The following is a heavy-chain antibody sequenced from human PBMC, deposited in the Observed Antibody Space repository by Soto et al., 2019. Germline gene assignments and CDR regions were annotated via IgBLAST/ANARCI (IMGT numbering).Heavy chain of an antibody. CDR3: ARDPAAASRRYFDY. CDR1: VGSISSYY. J-gene: IGHJ4*02. CDR2: IYYSGST. V-gene: IGHV4-59*01. D-gene: IGHD6-13*01. Sequence: SGTLSLTCNVSVGSISSYYWSWIRQPPGKGLEWIGYIYYSGSTNYNPSLKSRVTISVDTSKNQFSLKLSSVTAADTAVYYCARDPAAASRRYFDYWGQGTLVTVSS.